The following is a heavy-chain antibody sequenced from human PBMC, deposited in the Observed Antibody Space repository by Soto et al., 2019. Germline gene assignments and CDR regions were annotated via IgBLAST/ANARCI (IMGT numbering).Heavy chain of an antibody. J-gene: IGHJ5*02. V-gene: IGHV4-30-4*01. CDR1: GGSISSGDYY. Sequence: SETLSLTCTVSGGSISSGDYYWSWIRQPPGKGLEWIGYIYYSGSTYYNPSLKSRVTISVDTSKNQFSLKLSSVTAADTAVYYCARGGLRIIAARRWFDPWGQGTLVTVSS. CDR3: ARGGLRIIAARRWFDP. D-gene: IGHD6-6*01. CDR2: IYYSGST.